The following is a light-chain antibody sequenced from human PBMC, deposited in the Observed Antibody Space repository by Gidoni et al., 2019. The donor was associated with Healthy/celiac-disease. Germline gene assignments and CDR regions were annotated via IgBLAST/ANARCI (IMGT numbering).Light chain of an antibody. CDR3: QQRSKLLT. J-gene: IGKJ4*01. CDR2: DAS. V-gene: IGKV3-11*01. Sequence: EIVLTQSPATLSLSPGERATLSCRASQSVSSYLAWYQQKPGQAPRLLIYDASNRATGIPARFSGSGSGTDFTLTISSLEPEDFAVYYCQQRSKLLTFXGXTKVEIK. CDR1: QSVSSY.